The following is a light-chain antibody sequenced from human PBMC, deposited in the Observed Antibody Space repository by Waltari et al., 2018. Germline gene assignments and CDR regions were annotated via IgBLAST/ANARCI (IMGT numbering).Light chain of an antibody. J-gene: IGKJ2*01. CDR2: GAS. V-gene: IGKV3D-15*01. Sequence: EIVMTQSPATLSVSPGERATLSCRASRSVTNNLAWYQQKPGQAPRLLIYGASTRATGIPARFSGSGSGTEFTLTISSLQSEDFAVYYCHQYDNWYTFGQETKLEIK. CDR1: RSVTNN. CDR3: HQYDNWYT.